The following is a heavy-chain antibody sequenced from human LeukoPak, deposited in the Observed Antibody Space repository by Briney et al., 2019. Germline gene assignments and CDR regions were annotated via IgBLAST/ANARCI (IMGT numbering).Heavy chain of an antibody. Sequence: GGSLRLSCAASGFTVSSNYMSWVRQAPGKGLEWVSVIYSGGSTYYADSVKGRFTISRHNSKNTLYLQMNSLRAEDTAVYYCARYSHYYDSSGYYSDWFDPWGQGTLVTVSS. D-gene: IGHD3-22*01. CDR1: GFTVSSNY. J-gene: IGHJ5*02. CDR2: IYSGGST. CDR3: ARYSHYYDSSGYYSDWFDP. V-gene: IGHV3-53*04.